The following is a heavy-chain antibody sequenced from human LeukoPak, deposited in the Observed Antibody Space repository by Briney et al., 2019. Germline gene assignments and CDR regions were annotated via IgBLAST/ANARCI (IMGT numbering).Heavy chain of an antibody. D-gene: IGHD3-10*01. J-gene: IGHJ4*02. V-gene: IGHV3-23*01. Sequence: GGSLRLSCAASGFTFSSYSMSWVRQAPGKGLEWVSAISGSGGSTYYADSVKGRFTISRDNSKNTLYLQMNSRRAEDTAVYYCAKGYSIYGYFDYWGQGTLVTVSS. CDR3: AKGYSIYGYFDY. CDR2: ISGSGGST. CDR1: GFTFSSYS.